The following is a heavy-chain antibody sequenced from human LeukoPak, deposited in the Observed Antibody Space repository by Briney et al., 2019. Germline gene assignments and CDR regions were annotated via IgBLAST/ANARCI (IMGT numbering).Heavy chain of an antibody. D-gene: IGHD6-19*01. CDR3: ARGSASSGFNWFDP. Sequence: GGSLRLSCAASGFTFSDYYMSWIRQAPGEGLEWVSYISSSGSTIYYADSVKGRFTISRDNAKNSLYLQMNSLRAEDTAVYYCARGSASSGFNWFDPWGQGTLVTVSS. V-gene: IGHV3-11*01. CDR2: ISSSGSTI. CDR1: GFTFSDYY. J-gene: IGHJ5*02.